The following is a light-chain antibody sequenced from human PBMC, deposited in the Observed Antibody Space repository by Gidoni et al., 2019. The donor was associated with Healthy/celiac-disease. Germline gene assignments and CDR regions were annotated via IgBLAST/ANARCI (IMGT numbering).Light chain of an antibody. CDR1: QSVSSS. J-gene: IGKJ1*01. V-gene: IGKV3-11*01. CDR3: QQRSNWPPWT. CDR2: VAS. Sequence: EIVLTQSPATLSWSPGERATLSCSASQSVSSSLAWYQQKPGQAPRLLIYVASNRATGIPARFSGSGSGTDFTLTISSLDPEDFAVYYCQQRSNWPPWTFGQGTKVEIK.